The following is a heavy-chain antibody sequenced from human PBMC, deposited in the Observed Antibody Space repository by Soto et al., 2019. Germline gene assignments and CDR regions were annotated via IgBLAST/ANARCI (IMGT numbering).Heavy chain of an antibody. Sequence: PSDTLSLIPSVSGGSISGYHWSWIRQPPGKGPEWIGYIFYGGSTNHNPSLNGRVTMSVDTSKNYFSLRLSSVTAADTAVYYCARSGNSNGLVFDYWGQGTVVTVSS. CDR1: GGSISGYH. D-gene: IGHD5-18*01. CDR2: IFYGGST. J-gene: IGHJ4*02. CDR3: ARSGNSNGLVFDY. V-gene: IGHV4-59*07.